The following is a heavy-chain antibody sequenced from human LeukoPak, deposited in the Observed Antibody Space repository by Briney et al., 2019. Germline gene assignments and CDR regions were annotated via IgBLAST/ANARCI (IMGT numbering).Heavy chain of an antibody. CDR3: ARGVLDSSGYYQAFDY. CDR1: GYTFPSFG. Sequence: ASVKVSCKAFGYTFPSFGIHWVRPAPGQGLEGMGWISAYNGNTNYAQKLHGRITMTTDTSTSTAYMELRSLRSDDTAVYYCARGVLDSSGYYQAFDYWGQGTLVTVSS. CDR2: ISAYNGNT. V-gene: IGHV1-18*01. D-gene: IGHD3-22*01. J-gene: IGHJ4*02.